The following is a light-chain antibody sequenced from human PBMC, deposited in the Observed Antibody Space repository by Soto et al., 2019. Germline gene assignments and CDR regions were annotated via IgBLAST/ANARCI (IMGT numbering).Light chain of an antibody. CDR3: SSYTSSSTLVV. V-gene: IGLV2-14*01. Sequence: QSALTQPGSVSGCPGQSITISCTGTSSDVGGYNYVSWYQQHPGKAPKLMIYDVSNRPSGVSNRFSGSKSGNTASLTISGLQAEDQADYYCSSYTSSSTLVVFGGGTKLTVL. CDR1: SSDVGGYNY. J-gene: IGLJ2*01. CDR2: DVS.